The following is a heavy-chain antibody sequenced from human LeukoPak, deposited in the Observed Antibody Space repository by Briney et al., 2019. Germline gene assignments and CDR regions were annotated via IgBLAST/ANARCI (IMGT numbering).Heavy chain of an antibody. J-gene: IGHJ3*02. CDR2: INAGNGNT. CDR3: ATAWQELSYLDAFDI. V-gene: IGHV1-3*01. D-gene: IGHD3-16*02. Sequence: GASVKVSCKASGYTFTSYAMHWVRQAPGQRLEWMGWINAGNGNTKYSQKFQGRVAITRDTSASTAYMELSSLRSEDTAVYYCATAWQELSYLDAFDIWGQGTMVTVSS. CDR1: GYTFTSYA.